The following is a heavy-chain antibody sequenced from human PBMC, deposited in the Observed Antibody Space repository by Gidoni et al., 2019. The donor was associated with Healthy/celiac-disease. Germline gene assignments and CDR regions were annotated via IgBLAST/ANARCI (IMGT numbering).Heavy chain of an antibody. CDR2: IYYSGST. V-gene: IGHV4-39*01. CDR1: GGSISSSSYY. D-gene: IGHD5-18*01. Sequence: QLQLQESGPGLVKPSETLSLTCTVSGGSISSSSYYWGWIHQPPGKGLEWIGSIYYSGSTYYNPSLKSRVTISVDTSKNQFSLKLSSVTAADTAVYYCASPDGDTAMVRAFDIWGQGTMVTVSS. J-gene: IGHJ3*02. CDR3: ASPDGDTAMVRAFDI.